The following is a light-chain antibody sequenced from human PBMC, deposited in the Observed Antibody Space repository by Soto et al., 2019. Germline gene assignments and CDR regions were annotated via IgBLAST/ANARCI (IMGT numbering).Light chain of an antibody. V-gene: IGLV2-14*01. CDR2: EVS. J-gene: IGLJ3*02. Sequence: QSVLTQPASVSGSPGQSITISCTGTSSDVGGYNYVSWYQQHPGKAPKLMIYEVSNRPSGVSNRFSGSKSGNTASLTISGLQADDEADYYCSSYTSINTWVFGGGTQLTVL. CDR3: SSYTSINTWV. CDR1: SSDVGGYNY.